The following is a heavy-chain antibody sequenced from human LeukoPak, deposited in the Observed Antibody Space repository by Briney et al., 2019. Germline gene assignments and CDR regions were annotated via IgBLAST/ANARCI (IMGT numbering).Heavy chain of an antibody. CDR1: DGSICSFY. CDR2: MYTSGST. J-gene: IGHJ4*02. CDR3: ARDSAYSDYKGTTYYSDW. V-gene: IGHV4-4*07. D-gene: IGHD3-10*01. Sequence: SETLSLTCTVSDGSICSFYWSWIRQPAGKGLEWIGRMYTSGSTNYNPSLKSRVTMSVDTSKNQFSLKLSSVTAADTAVYYCARDSAYSDYKGTTYYSDWWSERSLVTVSS.